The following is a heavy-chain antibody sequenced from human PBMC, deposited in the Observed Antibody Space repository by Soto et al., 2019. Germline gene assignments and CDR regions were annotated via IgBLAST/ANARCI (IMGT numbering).Heavy chain of an antibody. Sequence: EVQLVESGGGLVQPGGSLRLSCAASGFTFNTYWMSWVRQAPGKGLEWVANIKEDGSEGYYVDSVKGRFTISRDNAKKSRYLQMNSLRAEDRAVYFLASATSVWGGRDYWGQGTLVTVSS. V-gene: IGHV3-7*01. D-gene: IGHD3-16*01. J-gene: IGHJ4*02. CDR3: ASATSVWGGRDY. CDR2: IKEDGSEG. CDR1: GFTFNTYW.